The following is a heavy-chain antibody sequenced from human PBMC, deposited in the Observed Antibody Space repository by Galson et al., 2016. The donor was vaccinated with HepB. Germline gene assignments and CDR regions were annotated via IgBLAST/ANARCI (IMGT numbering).Heavy chain of an antibody. CDR1: GFSFNTYG. Sequence: LRLSCAASGFSFNTYGMHWVRQAPGKGPEWVAVISFDGSKKYYADSVKGRFIISRDDSKNTLYLQMNSLRGEDTAVYYCAKVRAYCGADCPLGDWGQGTLVTVSS. CDR2: ISFDGSKK. V-gene: IGHV3-30*18. CDR3: AKVRAYCGADCPLGD. J-gene: IGHJ1*01. D-gene: IGHD2-21*02.